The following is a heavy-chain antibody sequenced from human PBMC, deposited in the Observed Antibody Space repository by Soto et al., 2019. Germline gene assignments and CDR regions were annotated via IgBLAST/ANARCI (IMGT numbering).Heavy chain of an antibody. CDR3: AKDYIQDLQPIEPKGVDY. V-gene: IGHV3-30*18. J-gene: IGHJ4*02. CDR2: ISYDGSNK. D-gene: IGHD3-10*01. CDR1: GFTFSSYG. Sequence: GGSLRLSCAASGFTFSSYGMHWVRQAPGKGLEWVAVISYDGSNKYYADSVKGRFTISRDNSKNTLYLQMNSLRAEDTAVYYCAKDYIQDLQPIEPKGVDYWGQGTLVTVSS.